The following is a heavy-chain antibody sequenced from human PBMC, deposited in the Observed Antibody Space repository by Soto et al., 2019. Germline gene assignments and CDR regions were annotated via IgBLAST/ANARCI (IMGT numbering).Heavy chain of an antibody. V-gene: IGHV1-69*12. CDR3: ARGLAVAGTDMDV. D-gene: IGHD6-19*01. Sequence: QVQLVQSGAEVQKPGSSVKVSCKASGGTFSSYAISWVRQAPGQGLEWMGGIIPIFGTANYAQKFHGRVTVTADESTSKAYMELSSLRSEDTAVYYCARGLAVAGTDMDVWGQGPTVTVSS. CDR2: IIPIFGTA. CDR1: GGTFSSYA. J-gene: IGHJ6*02.